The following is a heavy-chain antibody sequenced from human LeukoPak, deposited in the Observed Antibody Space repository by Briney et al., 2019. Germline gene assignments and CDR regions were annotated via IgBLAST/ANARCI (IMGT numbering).Heavy chain of an antibody. CDR3: ARDRSGQLNAFDI. CDR1: GFTFSSYS. J-gene: IGHJ3*02. Sequence: PGGSLRLSCAAPGFTFSSYSMNWVRQAPGKGLEWVSSISSSSSYIYYADSVKGRFTISRDNAKNSLYLQMNSLRAEDTAVYYCARDRSGQLNAFDIWGQGTMVTVSS. CDR2: ISSSSSYI. D-gene: IGHD3-10*01. V-gene: IGHV3-21*01.